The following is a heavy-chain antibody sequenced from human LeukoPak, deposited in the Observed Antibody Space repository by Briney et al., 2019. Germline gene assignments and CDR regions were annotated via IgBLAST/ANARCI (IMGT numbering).Heavy chain of an antibody. Sequence: ASVKVSCKASGDTFSNYAISWVRQARGKGLEWMGGFDPEDGETIYAQKFQGRVTMTEDTSTDTAYMELSSLRSEDTAVYYCATSMVRGVPLFDYWGQGTLVTVSS. D-gene: IGHD3-10*01. CDR3: ATSMVRGVPLFDY. J-gene: IGHJ4*02. V-gene: IGHV1-24*01. CDR1: GDTFSNYA. CDR2: FDPEDGET.